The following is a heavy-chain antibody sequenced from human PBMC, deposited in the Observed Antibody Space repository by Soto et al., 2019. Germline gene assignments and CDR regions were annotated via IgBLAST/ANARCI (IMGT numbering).Heavy chain of an antibody. J-gene: IGHJ5*02. CDR3: ARDYDSFTCYRWFDP. CDR1: GGSISSYY. D-gene: IGHD3-9*01. Sequence: QVQLQESGPGLVKPSETLSLTCTVSGGSISSYYWSWIRQPPGQGLEWIGYIYYSGSTNYNPSLKSRGNMSVVTPKNQFSLKLSSVTAADTAVYYFARDYDSFTCYRWFDPWGQGTLVTVSS. V-gene: IGHV4-59*01. CDR2: IYYSGST.